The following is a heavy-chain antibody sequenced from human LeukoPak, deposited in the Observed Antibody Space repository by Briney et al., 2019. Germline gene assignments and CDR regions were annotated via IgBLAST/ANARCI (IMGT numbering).Heavy chain of an antibody. Sequence: SDTLSLTCTVSGGSISSYYWNWIRQPPGKGLEWIRYIYYSGSTNYKHSLKSRVTISVDTSKNQFSLKLSSVTAADTAVYYCARGADSSGYYSIFYFDYWGQGTLVTVSS. D-gene: IGHD3-22*01. CDR3: ARGADSSGYYSIFYFDY. J-gene: IGHJ4*02. V-gene: IGHV4-59*07. CDR1: GGSISSYY. CDR2: IYYSGST.